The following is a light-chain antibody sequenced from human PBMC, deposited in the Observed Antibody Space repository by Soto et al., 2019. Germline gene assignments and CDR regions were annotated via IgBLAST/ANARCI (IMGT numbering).Light chain of an antibody. J-gene: IGKJ2*03. V-gene: IGKV3-20*01. CDR2: GAS. Sequence: IVLTQSPGTLSLSPGVRATLSCRASQSVSSTYLAWYQQKPGQTPRLLIYGASNRATGIPHRFSGSGSGTDFTLTISRVEPDDFAVYYCQQYFVSPYSFGQGTKLEIK. CDR1: QSVSSTY. CDR3: QQYFVSPYS.